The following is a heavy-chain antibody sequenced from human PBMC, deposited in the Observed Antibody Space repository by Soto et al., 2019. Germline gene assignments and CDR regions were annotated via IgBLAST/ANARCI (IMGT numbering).Heavy chain of an antibody. V-gene: IGHV3-74*01. CDR1: GFTFGSNW. CDR3: ASLYSSSVSLDY. D-gene: IGHD2-2*01. Sequence: GGSLRLSCAASGFTFGSNWMHWVRQAPGKGLVWVSHISGDGVTTNYAGSVKGRFTISRDNAKNTLFLQMNSLRAEDTAVYYCASLYSSSVSLDYWGQGTLVTVSS. J-gene: IGHJ4*02. CDR2: ISGDGVTT.